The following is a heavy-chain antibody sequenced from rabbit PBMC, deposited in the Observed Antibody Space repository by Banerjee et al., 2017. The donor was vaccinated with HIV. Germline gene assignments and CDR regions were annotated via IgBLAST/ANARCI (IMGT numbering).Heavy chain of an antibody. CDR1: GFDFSSSYW. V-gene: IGHV1S45*01. Sequence: QEQLEESGGDLVKPEGSLTLTCTASGFDFSSSYWICWVRQAPGKGLEWIACTYTDVGSIVYASWAKGRFTISKPSSTTVTLQMTSLTAADTATYFCARGADIDVYNLWGPGTLVTVS. CDR2: TYTDVGSI. CDR3: ARGADIDVYNL. J-gene: IGHJ4*01.